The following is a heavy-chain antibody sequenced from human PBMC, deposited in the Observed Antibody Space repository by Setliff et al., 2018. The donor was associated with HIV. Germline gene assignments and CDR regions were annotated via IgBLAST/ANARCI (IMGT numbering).Heavy chain of an antibody. Sequence: GGSLRLSCVASGFTFNNYWMNWVRQAPGKGLEWVANIKQDGSEKYYVDSVKGRFTISRDNAKNSLYLQMDSLRAEDTAVYYCVKSASWDLRGWLHWGQGTPVTVSS. CDR1: GFTFNNYW. J-gene: IGHJ4*02. V-gene: IGHV3-7*03. D-gene: IGHD6-19*01. CDR3: VKSASWDLRGWLH. CDR2: IKQDGSEK.